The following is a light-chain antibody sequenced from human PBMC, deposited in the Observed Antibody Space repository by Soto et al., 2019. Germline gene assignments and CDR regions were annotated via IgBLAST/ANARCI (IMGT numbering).Light chain of an antibody. CDR1: QSVSSN. CDR2: GAS. CDR3: QQYNNWPET. Sequence: EIVMTQFPATLSVSPGERATLSCRASQSVSSNLAWYQQKPGQAPRLLIYGASTRATGIPARFSGSGSGTEFTLTISSLQSGDFAVYYCQQYNNWPETFGQGTKVDIK. V-gene: IGKV3-15*01. J-gene: IGKJ1*01.